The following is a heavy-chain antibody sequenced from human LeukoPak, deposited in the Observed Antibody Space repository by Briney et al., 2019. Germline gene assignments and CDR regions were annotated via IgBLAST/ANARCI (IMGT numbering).Heavy chain of an antibody. CDR2: INPSSGGT. CDR3: ARDVGEYCSSVSCYASDY. V-gene: IGHV1-2*02. J-gene: IGHJ4*02. D-gene: IGHD2-2*01. Sequence: GASVKVSCKASGYTFINNWMHWVRQAPGQGLEWMGWINPSSGGTNYAQKFQGRVTMTRDTSISTAYMELSRLRSDDTAVYYCARDVGEYCSSVSCYASDYWGQGTLVTVSS. CDR1: GYTFINNW.